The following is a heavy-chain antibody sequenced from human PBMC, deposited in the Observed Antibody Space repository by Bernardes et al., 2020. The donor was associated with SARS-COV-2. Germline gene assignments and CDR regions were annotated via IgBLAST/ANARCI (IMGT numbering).Heavy chain of an antibody. Sequence: GGSLRPSCKATGFSVSSYWISRVRQAPGKGLERVANIKQDGSEKYYVDSVKGRFTISRDNAKNSLSLQMYSLRAEDTAVYYRLPHNDLFDYWGQGTLVTFSS. CDR3: LPHNDLFDY. V-gene: IGHV3-7*01. J-gene: IGHJ4*02. D-gene: IGHD2-8*01. CDR2: IKQDGSEK. CDR1: GFSVSSYW.